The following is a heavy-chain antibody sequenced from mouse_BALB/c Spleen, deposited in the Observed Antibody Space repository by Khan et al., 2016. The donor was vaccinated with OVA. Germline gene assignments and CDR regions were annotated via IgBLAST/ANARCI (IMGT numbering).Heavy chain of an antibody. Sequence: VQLQQSGAELVKPGASVKLSCTASGFNIKATYMHWVTQRPDQGLEWIGRIDPAHGNTQYDPQFQGKATITADTSSNTAYLQLRSLTSEDTAVYDCARINAWGQGTTLTVSS. CDR2: IDPAHGNT. J-gene: IGHJ2*01. CDR3: ARINA. CDR1: GFNIKATY. V-gene: IGHV14-3*02.